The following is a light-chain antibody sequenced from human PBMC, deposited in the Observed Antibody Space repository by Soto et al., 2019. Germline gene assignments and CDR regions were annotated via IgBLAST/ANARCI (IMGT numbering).Light chain of an antibody. V-gene: IGLV3-21*04. J-gene: IGLJ2*01. CDR1: NIGIKS. Sequence: SYELTQPPSVSVAPGKTARIACGGNNIGIKSVHWYQQKPGQAPVLLIYYDSDRPSGIPERFSGSNSGNTATLTISRVGAGDEADYYCQVWDSTSELFGVIFGGGTKLTVL. CDR3: QVWDSTSELFGVI. CDR2: YDS.